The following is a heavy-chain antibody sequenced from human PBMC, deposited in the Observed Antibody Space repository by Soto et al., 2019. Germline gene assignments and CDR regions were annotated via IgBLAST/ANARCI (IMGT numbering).Heavy chain of an antibody. CDR3: AISQVVTAEISWVSDY. J-gene: IGHJ4*02. V-gene: IGHV1-69*01. D-gene: IGHD2-21*02. Sequence: QVQLVQSGAEVKKPGSSVKVSCKASGGTFSSYAISWVRQAPGQGLEWMGGIIPILGTASYAQRFQGRVTITADESTSTAYMELSSLRYEDTAVYYCAISQVVTAEISWVSDYWGQGTLVTGSS. CDR1: GGTFSSYA. CDR2: IIPILGTA.